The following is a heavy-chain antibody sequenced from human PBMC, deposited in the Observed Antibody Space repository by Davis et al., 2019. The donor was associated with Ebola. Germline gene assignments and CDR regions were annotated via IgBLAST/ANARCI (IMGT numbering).Heavy chain of an antibody. CDR1: GFTFSSYA. D-gene: IGHD5-18*01. J-gene: IGHJ6*03. CDR2: ISYDGSNK. V-gene: IGHV3-30-3*01. CDR3: AKDHLGYSYGWDYYYYYYYMDV. Sequence: GESLKISCAASGFTFSSYAMHWVRQAPGKGLEWVAVISYDGSNKYYADSVKGRFTISRDNSKNTLYLQMNSLRAEDTAVYYCAKDHLGYSYGWDYYYYYYYMDVWGKGTTVTVSS.